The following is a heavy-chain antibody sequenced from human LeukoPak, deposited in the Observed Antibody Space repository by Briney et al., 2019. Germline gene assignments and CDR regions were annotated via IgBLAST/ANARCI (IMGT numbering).Heavy chain of an antibody. D-gene: IGHD6-19*01. Sequence: SQTLSLTCAISGDSVSRNSGAWNWIRQSSSRGLEWLGRTYYRSKWYNDYAVSVKSRITINPDTSKNQFSLQLNSVTPEDTAVYYCASRSAVAGEFDYWGQGTVVAVSS. CDR2: TYYRSKWYN. CDR3: ASRSAVAGEFDY. J-gene: IGHJ4*02. CDR1: GDSVSRNSGA. V-gene: IGHV6-1*01.